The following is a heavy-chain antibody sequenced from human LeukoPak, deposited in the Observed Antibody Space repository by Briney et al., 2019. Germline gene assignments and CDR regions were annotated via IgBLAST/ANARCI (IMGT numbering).Heavy chain of an antibody. Sequence: GGSLRLSCAASGYTFSRYWMHWVRQGPGKGLVWVSRINEDGSSTSYAESVRGRFTISRDNAKNTLYLQMNSLRAEDAAVYYCTTDTFGARDSWGQGTLVTVSS. D-gene: IGHD3-10*01. V-gene: IGHV3-74*01. CDR1: GYTFSRYW. CDR2: INEDGSST. CDR3: TTDTFGARDS. J-gene: IGHJ4*02.